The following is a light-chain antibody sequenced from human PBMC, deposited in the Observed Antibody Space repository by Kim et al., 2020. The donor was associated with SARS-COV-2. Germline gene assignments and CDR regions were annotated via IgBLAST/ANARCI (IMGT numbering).Light chain of an antibody. CDR1: QSLLHSNGYNY. CDR3: MQAIQILYS. Sequence: EPASSSCRSSQSLLHSNGYNYLDWYLQKPGQSPQLLIYLGSNRASGVPDRFSGSGSGTDFTLKISRVEAEDVGVYYCMQAIQILYSFGQGTKLEI. V-gene: IGKV2-28*01. J-gene: IGKJ2*03. CDR2: LGS.